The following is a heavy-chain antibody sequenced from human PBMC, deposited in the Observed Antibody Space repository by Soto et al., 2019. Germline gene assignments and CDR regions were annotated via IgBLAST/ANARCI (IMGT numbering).Heavy chain of an antibody. CDR3: QYGDYVSFDY. D-gene: IGHD4-17*01. J-gene: IGHJ4*02. CDR2: IIPILGIA. V-gene: IGHV1-69*02. Sequence: SVKGYWKASGGGLSRYTGSWVRQAPGQGLEWMGRIIPILGIANYAQKFQGRVTITADKSTSTAYMELSSLRSEDTAVYYCQYGDYVSFDYWGQRTLVTVSS. CDR1: GGGLSRYT.